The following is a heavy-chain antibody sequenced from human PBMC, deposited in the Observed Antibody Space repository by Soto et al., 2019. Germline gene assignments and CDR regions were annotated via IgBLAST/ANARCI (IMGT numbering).Heavy chain of an antibody. J-gene: IGHJ3*02. D-gene: IGHD3-22*01. CDR2: IIPVFGTA. V-gene: IGHV1-69*01. Sequence: QVQLVQSGAEVKKPGSSVKVSCKASGGTFSSYAISWVRQAPGQGLELMGGIIPVFGTATYAQKFQGRVKIIADESTSTTYMELSSLRSEDTAVYFCARPSYYDSSGYYSGSHAFDIWGQGTMVTVSS. CDR3: ARPSYYDSSGYYSGSHAFDI. CDR1: GGTFSSYA.